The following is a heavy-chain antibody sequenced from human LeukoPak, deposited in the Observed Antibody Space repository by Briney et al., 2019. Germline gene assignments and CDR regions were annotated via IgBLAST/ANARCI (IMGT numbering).Heavy chain of an antibody. Sequence: SETLSLTCTVSGGSISSYYWSWIRQPAGKGLEWIGRIYTSGSTNYNPSLKSRVTMSVDTSKNQFSLKLSSVTAADTAVYYCARGLKHCSGGSCYSRRTNNWFDPWGQGTLVTVSS. CDR1: GGSISSYY. CDR3: ARGLKHCSGGSCYSRRTNNWFDP. D-gene: IGHD2-15*01. CDR2: IYTSGST. J-gene: IGHJ5*02. V-gene: IGHV4-4*07.